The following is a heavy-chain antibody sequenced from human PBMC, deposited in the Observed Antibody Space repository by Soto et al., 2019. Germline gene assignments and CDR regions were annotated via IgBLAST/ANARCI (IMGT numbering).Heavy chain of an antibody. V-gene: IGHV3-23*01. Sequence: QLLESGGGVVQPGGSLRLSCAASGFTFSNYAMSWVRQAPGKGLESVSAIGGGGDDTNYADSVRGRFTISRDNSKNTLFLQMHSLRADDTAVYYCAKDAVPYNGQWDWFDAWGQGALVTVSS. CDR1: GFTFSNYA. J-gene: IGHJ5*02. D-gene: IGHD3-10*01. CDR2: IGGGGDDT. CDR3: AKDAVPYNGQWDWFDA.